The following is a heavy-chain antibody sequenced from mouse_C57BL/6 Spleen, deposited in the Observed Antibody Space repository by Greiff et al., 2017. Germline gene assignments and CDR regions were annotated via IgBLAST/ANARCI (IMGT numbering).Heavy chain of an antibody. J-gene: IGHJ3*01. CDR3: ASEDYGSSPWFAY. D-gene: IGHD1-1*01. CDR2: IYPGDGDT. Sequence: VQLQQSGAELVKPGASVKISCKASGYAFSSYWMNWVKQRPGKGLEWIGQIYPGDGDTNYNGKFKGKATLTADKSSSTAYMQLSSLTSEDSAVYFCASEDYGSSPWFAYWGQGTLVTVSA. CDR1: GYAFSSYW. V-gene: IGHV1-80*01.